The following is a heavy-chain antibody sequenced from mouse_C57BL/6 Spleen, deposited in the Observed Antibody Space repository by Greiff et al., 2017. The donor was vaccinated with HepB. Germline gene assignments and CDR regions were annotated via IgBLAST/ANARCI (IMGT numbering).Heavy chain of an antibody. CDR2: IYPGDGDT. V-gene: IGHV1-82*01. D-gene: IGHD1-1*01. Sequence: QVQLQQSGPELVKPGASVKISCKASGYAFSSSWMNWVKQRPGKGLEWIGRIYPGDGDTNYTWKFKGKATLTADKSSSTAYMQLSSLTSEDSAVYFCARWIYYYGSSYGYFDVWGTGTTVTGSS. CDR3: ARWIYYYGSSYGYFDV. J-gene: IGHJ1*03. CDR1: GYAFSSSW.